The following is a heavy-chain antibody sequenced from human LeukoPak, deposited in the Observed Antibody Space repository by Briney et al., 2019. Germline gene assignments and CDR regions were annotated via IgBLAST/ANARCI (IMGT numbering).Heavy chain of an antibody. D-gene: IGHD3-22*01. Sequence: SETLSLTCTVSGGSISSSSYYWGWIRQPPGKGLEWIGSIYYSGSTYYNPSLKSRVTISVDTSKNQFSLKLSSVTAVDTAVYYCARPYYYDSSGPYYFDYWGQGTLVTVSS. CDR2: IYYSGST. CDR1: GGSISSSSYY. J-gene: IGHJ4*02. CDR3: ARPYYYDSSGPYYFDY. V-gene: IGHV4-39*01.